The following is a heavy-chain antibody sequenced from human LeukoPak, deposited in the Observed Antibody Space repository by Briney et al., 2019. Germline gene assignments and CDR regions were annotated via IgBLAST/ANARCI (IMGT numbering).Heavy chain of an antibody. CDR1: GFTFDDYA. CDR2: ISWNSGSI. J-gene: IGHJ4*02. CDR3: AKDMGMTQTTPPDY. Sequence: GGSLRLSCAASGFTFDDYAMHWVRQAPGEGVEWVSGISWNSGSIGYADSVKGRFTISRDNAKNSLYLQMNSLRAEDTALYYCAKDMGMTQTTPPDYCGQGTLVTVSS. D-gene: IGHD1/OR15-1a*01. V-gene: IGHV3-9*01.